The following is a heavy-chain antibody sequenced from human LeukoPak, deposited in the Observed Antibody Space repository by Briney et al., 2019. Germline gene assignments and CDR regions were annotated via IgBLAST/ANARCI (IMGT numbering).Heavy chain of an antibody. CDR1: GGTFSSYA. V-gene: IGHV1-18*01. D-gene: IGHD3-22*01. J-gene: IGHJ5*02. CDR2: ISAYNGHT. CDR3: ARTYYYHSSPYYSSP. Sequence: ASVKVSCKASGGTFSSYAISWVRQAPGQGLEWMGWISAYNGHTNYAQKLQGRVTMTTDTSTSTAYMELRSLISDDTAVYYCARTYYYHSSPYYSSPWGQGTLVTVSS.